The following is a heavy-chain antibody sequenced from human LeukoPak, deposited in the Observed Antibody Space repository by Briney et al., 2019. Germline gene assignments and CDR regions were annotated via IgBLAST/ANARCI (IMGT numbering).Heavy chain of an antibody. CDR1: GYTFTSYY. J-gene: IGHJ4*02. D-gene: IGHD3-22*01. V-gene: IGHV1-46*01. CDR2: INPSGGST. CDR3: ARSRGGDYYDSSGYYFAY. Sequence: ASVTVSCKASGYTFTSYYMHWVRQAPGQGLEWMGIINPSGGSTSYAQKFQGRVTMTRDTSTSTVYMELSSLRSEDTAVYYCARSRGGDYYDSSGYYFAYWGQGTLVTVSS.